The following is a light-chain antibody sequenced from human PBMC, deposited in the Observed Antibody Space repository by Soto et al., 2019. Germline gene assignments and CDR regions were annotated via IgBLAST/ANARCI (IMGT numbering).Light chain of an antibody. CDR3: QHYNNWPRT. CDR1: QSVSSN. Sequence: EIVMTQSPATLSVSPGERATLSCRASQSVSSNLAWYQQKPGQAPRLLIYGASTRATGIPARFSGSASGTEFTLTLSSLQSEDFAVYYCQHYNNWPRTFGQGTKVEIK. J-gene: IGKJ1*01. CDR2: GAS. V-gene: IGKV3-15*01.